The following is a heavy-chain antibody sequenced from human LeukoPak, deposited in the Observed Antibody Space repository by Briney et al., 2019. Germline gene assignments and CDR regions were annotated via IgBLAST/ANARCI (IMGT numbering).Heavy chain of an antibody. Sequence: PGGSLRLSCAASGFTFSSNSMNWVRQAPGQGLEWVSYFSSSSSTIYYADSVKGRFTVSRDNAKNSLYLQMDSLRAEDTAVYYCARGLDTIFGVVIIGGAFDIWGQGTVVTVSS. D-gene: IGHD3-3*01. CDR1: GFTFSSNS. CDR3: ARGLDTIFGVVIIGGAFDI. CDR2: FSSSSSTI. V-gene: IGHV3-48*01. J-gene: IGHJ3*02.